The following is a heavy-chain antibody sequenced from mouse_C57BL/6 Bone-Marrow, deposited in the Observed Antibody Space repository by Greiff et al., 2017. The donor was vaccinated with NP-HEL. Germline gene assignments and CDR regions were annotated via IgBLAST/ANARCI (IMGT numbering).Heavy chain of an antibody. D-gene: IGHD1-3*01. CDR1: GFSLTSYG. Sequence: QVQLQQSGPGLVQPSQSLSITCTVSGFSLTSYGVHWVRQSPGKGLEWLGVIWSGGSTDYNAAFISRLSISKDNSKSQVFFKMNSLQAYDTAIYYCARNNSYYAMDYWGQGTSVTVSS. V-gene: IGHV2-2*01. J-gene: IGHJ4*01. CDR2: IWSGGST. CDR3: ARNNSYYAMDY.